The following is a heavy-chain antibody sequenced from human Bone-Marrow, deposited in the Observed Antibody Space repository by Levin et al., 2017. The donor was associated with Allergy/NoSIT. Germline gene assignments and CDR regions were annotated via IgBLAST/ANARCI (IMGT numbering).Heavy chain of an antibody. Sequence: GGSLRLSCAASGVIFDDYAMHWVRQRPGKGLEWVSGISWNGASIVYADSVKGRFTISRDNGKNSLYLQMNSLTPEDTALYYCAKGIVLALTDGLDVWGQGTLVTVTS. CDR1: GVIFDDYA. CDR3: AKGIVLALTDGLDV. J-gene: IGHJ3*01. V-gene: IGHV3-9*01. CDR2: ISWNGASI. D-gene: IGHD2-8*02.